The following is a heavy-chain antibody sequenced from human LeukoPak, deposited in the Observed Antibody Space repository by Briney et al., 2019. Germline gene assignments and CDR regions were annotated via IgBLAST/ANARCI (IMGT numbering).Heavy chain of an antibody. J-gene: IGHJ4*02. CDR1: GGSFSGYY. CDR3: ARGQGTVTTH. Sequence: SETLSLTCAVSGGSFSGYYWTWIRQPPGKGLEWIGEINHSGSANYNPSLKSRVTISLDASKNQFSLKLSSVTAADTAVYYCARGQGTVTTHWGQGTLVTVSS. CDR2: INHSGSA. V-gene: IGHV4-34*01. D-gene: IGHD4-17*01.